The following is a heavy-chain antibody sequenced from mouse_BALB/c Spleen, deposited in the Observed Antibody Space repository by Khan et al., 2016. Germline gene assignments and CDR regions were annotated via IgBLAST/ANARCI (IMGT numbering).Heavy chain of an antibody. CDR3: ARGGGPSGYAMDY. V-gene: IGHV7-3*02. CDR1: GFTFTDYY. CDR2: IRHKANGYTT. D-gene: IGHD3-1*01. J-gene: IGHJ4*01. Sequence: EVELVESGGGLVQPGGSLRLSCATSGFTFTDYYMTWVRQPPGKALEWLGFIRHKANGYTTEYSASVKARFTISRDNSQSLLYLQMNTLRAEDSAAYYCARGGGPSGYAMDYWGQGTSVTVSS.